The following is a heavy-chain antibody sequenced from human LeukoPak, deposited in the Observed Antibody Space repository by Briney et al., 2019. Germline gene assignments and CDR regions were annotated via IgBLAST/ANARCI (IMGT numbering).Heavy chain of an antibody. CDR3: ARALFDFWSDYYYGMDV. V-gene: IGHV3-21*01. CDR2: ISSSSSYI. CDR1: GFTFSSYS. J-gene: IGHJ6*02. Sequence: GGSLRLSCAASGFTFSSYSMNWVRQAPGKGLEWVSSISSSSSYIYYADSVKGRFTISRDNAKNTLYLQMNSLRAEDTAVYYCARALFDFWSDYYYGMDVWGQGTTVTVSS. D-gene: IGHD3-3*01.